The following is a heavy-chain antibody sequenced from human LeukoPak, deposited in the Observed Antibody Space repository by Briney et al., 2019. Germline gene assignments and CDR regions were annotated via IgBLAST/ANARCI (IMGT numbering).Heavy chain of an antibody. CDR1: GFTFSSYW. J-gene: IGHJ3*02. CDR3: AKVRGYSYVDAFDI. D-gene: IGHD5-18*01. Sequence: GGSLRLSCAASGFTFSSYWMSWVRQAPGKGLEWVANIKQDGSEKYYVDSVKGRFTISRDNAKNSLYLQMNSLRAEDMALNYCAKVRGYSYVDAFDIWGQGTMVTVSS. V-gene: IGHV3-7*03. CDR2: IKQDGSEK.